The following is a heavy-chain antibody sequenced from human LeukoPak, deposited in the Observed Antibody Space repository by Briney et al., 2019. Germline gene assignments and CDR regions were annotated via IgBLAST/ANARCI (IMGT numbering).Heavy chain of an antibody. Sequence: GGSLRLSCAASGFTFSSYAMSWVRQAPGKGLEWVSAISGSGGSAYYADSVKGRFTISRDNSKNTLYLQMNSLRAEDTAVYYCAKGSSAYFTYYIDVWGKGTTVTVSS. V-gene: IGHV3-23*01. D-gene: IGHD6-19*01. J-gene: IGHJ6*03. CDR1: GFTFSSYA. CDR3: AKGSSAYFTYYIDV. CDR2: ISGSGGSA.